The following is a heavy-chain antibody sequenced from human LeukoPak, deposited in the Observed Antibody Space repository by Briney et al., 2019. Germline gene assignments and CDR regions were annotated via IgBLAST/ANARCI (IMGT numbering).Heavy chain of an antibody. Sequence: SETLSLTCTVSGFSISSYYWSWIRQPPGKGLEWIGYIYYSGSTNYNPSLKSRVTISVDTSKNQFSLKLSSVTAADTAVYYCASYSSSGVFDYWGQGTLVTVSS. D-gene: IGHD6-6*01. CDR3: ASYSSSGVFDY. J-gene: IGHJ4*02. CDR2: IYYSGST. V-gene: IGHV4-59*08. CDR1: GFSISSYY.